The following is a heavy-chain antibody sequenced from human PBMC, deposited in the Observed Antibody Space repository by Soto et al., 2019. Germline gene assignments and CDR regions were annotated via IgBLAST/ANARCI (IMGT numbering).Heavy chain of an antibody. D-gene: IGHD6-25*01. CDR3: ARMGSQRYYYYGMDV. CDR2: ISSSSSYI. CDR1: GFTFSSYS. Sequence: EVQLVESGGGLAKPGGSLRLSCAASGFTFSSYSMNWVRQAPGKGLEWVSSISSSSSYIYYADSVKGRFTISRENAKNSLYMQMNSLRAADTAVYYCARMGSQRYYYYGMDVWGQGTTVTVSS. V-gene: IGHV3-21*01. J-gene: IGHJ6*02.